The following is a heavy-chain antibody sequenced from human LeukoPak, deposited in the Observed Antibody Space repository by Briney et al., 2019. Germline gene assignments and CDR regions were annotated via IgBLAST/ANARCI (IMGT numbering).Heavy chain of an antibody. CDR2: FYTSGST. CDR1: GASINSGNYY. CDR3: ARDLWTGAFDI. D-gene: IGHD1-1*01. Sequence: SETLSLTCTVSGASINSGNYYWYWIRQPAGKGLEWIGRFYTSGSTNYSPSLKSRVTISVDTSKNQFSLRLSSVTAADTAVYYCARDLWTGAFDIWGQGTMVTVSS. V-gene: IGHV4-61*02. J-gene: IGHJ3*02.